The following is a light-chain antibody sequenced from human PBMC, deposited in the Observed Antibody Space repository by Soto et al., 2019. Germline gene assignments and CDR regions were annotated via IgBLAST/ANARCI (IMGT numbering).Light chain of an antibody. CDR1: SSNIGSNT. CDR3: AAWDDSLNGFV. Sequence: QSVLTQPPSASGTPGQRVTISCSGSSSNIGSNTVNWYRQLPGTAPKLLIHSNDQRPSGVPDRFSGSKSGTSASLAISRLQSEDEADYYCAAWDDSLNGFVFGTGTKLTVL. J-gene: IGLJ1*01. CDR2: SND. V-gene: IGLV1-44*01.